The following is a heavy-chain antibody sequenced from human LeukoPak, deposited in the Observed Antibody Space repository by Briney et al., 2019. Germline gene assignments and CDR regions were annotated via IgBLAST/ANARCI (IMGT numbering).Heavy chain of an antibody. Sequence: PGGSLRLSCAAPGFTFSSYWMHWVRQAPGKGLVWVSRINSDGSSTSYADSVKGRFTISRDNAKNTLYLQMNSLRAEDTAVYYCARVGYDSSGYYEYYFDYWAREPWSPSPQ. J-gene: IGHJ4*02. CDR2: INSDGSST. V-gene: IGHV3-74*01. D-gene: IGHD3-22*01. CDR1: GFTFSSYW. CDR3: ARVGYDSSGYYEYYFDY.